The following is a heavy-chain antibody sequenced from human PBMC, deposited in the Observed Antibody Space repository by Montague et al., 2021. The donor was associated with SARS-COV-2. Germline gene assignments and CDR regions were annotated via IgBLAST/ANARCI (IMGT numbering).Heavy chain of an antibody. J-gene: IGHJ6*02. CDR3: AREQQWLGAVNYYYGMDV. V-gene: IGHV6-1*01. CDR1: GDSVSSNSAA. CDR2: TYYRSKWYN. D-gene: IGHD6-19*01. Sequence: CAISGDSVSSNSAAWNWIRQSPSRGLEWLGRTYYRSKWYNDYALSVKSRITINPDTSKNQFSLQLNSVTPEDTAVYYCAREQQWLGAVNYYYGMDVWGQGSTITGSS.